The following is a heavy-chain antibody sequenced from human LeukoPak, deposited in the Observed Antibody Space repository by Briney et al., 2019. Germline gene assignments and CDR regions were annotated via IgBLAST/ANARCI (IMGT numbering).Heavy chain of an antibody. CDR1: GGTFSSYA. CDR2: IIPIFGTA. Sequence: ASVKVSCKAYGGTFSSYAISWVRQAPGQGLEWMGGIIPIFGTANYAQKFQGRVTITADESTSTAYMELSSLRSEDTAVYYCATRWAVPAAIEEESSLGDIWGQGTMVTVSS. J-gene: IGHJ3*02. CDR3: ATRWAVPAAIEEESSLGDI. V-gene: IGHV1-69*13. D-gene: IGHD2-2*02.